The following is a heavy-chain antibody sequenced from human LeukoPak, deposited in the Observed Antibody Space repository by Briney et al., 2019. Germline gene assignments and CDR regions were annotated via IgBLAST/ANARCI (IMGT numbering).Heavy chain of an antibody. CDR3: ARKYNGYGGWIDY. D-gene: IGHD5-12*01. CDR1: NDSIKKQH. J-gene: IGHJ4*02. CDR2: IYYSGNS. Sequence: PSETLSLTCTLSNDSIKKQHWSYIRQPPGKRLEWIGYIYYSGNSNYNPSLKSRVTISLDTSKNQFSLKLSSVTAADTAVYYCARKYNGYGGWIDYWAQGTLVTVSS. V-gene: IGHV4-59*11.